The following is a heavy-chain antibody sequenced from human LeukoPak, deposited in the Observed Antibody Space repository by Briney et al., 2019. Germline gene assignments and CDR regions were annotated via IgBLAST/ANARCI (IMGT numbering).Heavy chain of an antibody. CDR1: GGSISGYF. Sequence: SETLSLTCAVSGGSISGYFWSWIRQPPGKGLEWIGYIHYSGSTNYNPSLNSRVTISVDTSKNQFSLRLSSVSAADTAVYYCARYGITIVRGGKYYFDSWGQGTLVTVSS. J-gene: IGHJ4*02. CDR3: ARYGITIVRGGKYYFDS. V-gene: IGHV4-59*08. CDR2: IHYSGST. D-gene: IGHD3-10*01.